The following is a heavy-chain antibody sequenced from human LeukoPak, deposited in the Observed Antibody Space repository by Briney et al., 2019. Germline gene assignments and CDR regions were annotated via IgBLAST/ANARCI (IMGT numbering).Heavy chain of an antibody. D-gene: IGHD3-10*01. CDR2: ISSSGSPI. V-gene: IGHV3-48*03. Sequence: GGSLRLSCAASGFTFSSYEMNWVRQAPGKGLEWVSYISSSGSPIYYADSVKGRFTISRDNAKNSLYLQMNSLRAEDTAVYFCARGGGDGSNYFDYWGQGTLVTVSS. CDR3: ARGGGDGSNYFDY. CDR1: GFTFSSYE. J-gene: IGHJ4*02.